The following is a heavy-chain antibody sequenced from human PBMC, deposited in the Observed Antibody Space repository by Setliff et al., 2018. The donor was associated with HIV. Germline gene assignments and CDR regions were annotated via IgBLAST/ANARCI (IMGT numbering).Heavy chain of an antibody. CDR1: GFTFSTSA. CDR2: ISYDGNIK. D-gene: IGHD3-22*01. CDR3: ARDPTYYFDSSGPYDAFDI. J-gene: IGHJ3*02. Sequence: GESLKISCAASGFTFSTSAMHWVRQAPGKGLEWGAVISYDGNIKYYADSVKGRFTISRDNSKTTLYVQMNSLRAEDTAVYYCARDPTYYFDSSGPYDAFDIWGQGTMVTVSS. V-gene: IGHV3-30*04.